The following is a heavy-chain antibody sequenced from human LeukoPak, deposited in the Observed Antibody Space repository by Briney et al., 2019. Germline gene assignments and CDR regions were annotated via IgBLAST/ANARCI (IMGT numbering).Heavy chain of an antibody. CDR3: ARGRTIFGVVTPTGYFDY. J-gene: IGHJ4*02. D-gene: IGHD3-3*01. CDR1: GGSFSVYY. Sequence: PSETLSLTCAVYGGSFSVYYWSWIRLPPGEGLEWIGEINHSGSTNYNPSLKSRVTISVDTSKNQFSLKLSSVTAADTAVYYCARGRTIFGVVTPTGYFDYWGQGTLVTVSS. V-gene: IGHV4-34*01. CDR2: INHSGST.